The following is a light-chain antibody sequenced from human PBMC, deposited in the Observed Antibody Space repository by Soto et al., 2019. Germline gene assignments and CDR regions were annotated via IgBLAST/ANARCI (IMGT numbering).Light chain of an antibody. CDR1: SSDVGGYNY. V-gene: IGLV2-11*01. CDR3: LPISGSHNLFV. CDR2: DVS. Sequence: QSALTQPRSVSGSPGQSVTISCTGTSSDVGGYNYVSWYQQHPGKAPKLMIYDVSKRPSGVPDRFSGSKSGNTASLDISGLPAEDEADYYCLPISGSHNLFVFRRGT. J-gene: IGLJ2*01.